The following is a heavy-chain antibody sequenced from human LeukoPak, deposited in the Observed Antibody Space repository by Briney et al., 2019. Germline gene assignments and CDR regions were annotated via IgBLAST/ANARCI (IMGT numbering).Heavy chain of an antibody. Sequence: GASVKVSCMASGYTFTSYGISWVRQAPGQGLEWMGWISAYNGNTNYAQKLQGRVTMTTDTSTSTAYMELRSLRSDDTAVYYCATNIQQLDDYYYYYYMDVWGKGTTVTVSS. CDR3: ATNIQQLDDYYYYYYMDV. V-gene: IGHV1-18*01. CDR1: GYTFTSYG. J-gene: IGHJ6*03. D-gene: IGHD6-6*01. CDR2: ISAYNGNT.